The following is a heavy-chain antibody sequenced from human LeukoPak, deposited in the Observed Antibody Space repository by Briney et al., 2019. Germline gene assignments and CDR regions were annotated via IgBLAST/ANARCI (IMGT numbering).Heavy chain of an antibody. CDR2: IYSGGST. Sequence: GGSLRLSCAASGFTVSSNYMSWVRQAPGKGLEWVSVIYSGGSTYYADSVKGRFTISRDNSKSTLYLQMNSLRAEDTAVYYCASSVRGATEYYFDYWGQGTLVTVSS. CDR3: ASSVRGATEYYFDY. V-gene: IGHV3-53*01. J-gene: IGHJ4*02. D-gene: IGHD1-26*01. CDR1: GFTVSSNY.